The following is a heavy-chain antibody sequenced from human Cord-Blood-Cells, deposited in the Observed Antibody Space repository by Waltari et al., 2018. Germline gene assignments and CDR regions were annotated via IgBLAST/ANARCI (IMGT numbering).Heavy chain of an antibody. CDR3: ARSLLGYDSSGYSPYAFDI. J-gene: IGHJ3*02. CDR2: IYPGDSDP. V-gene: IGHV5-51*01. D-gene: IGHD3-22*01. Sequence: AEVKPPGESLKISCKGSGYSFTSYWIGWVRQMPGKGLEWMGIIYPGDSDPRYSPSFQGQVTISADKSISTAYLQWSSLKASDTAMYYCARSLLGYDSSGYSPYAFDIWGQGTMVTVSS. CDR1: GYSFTSYW.